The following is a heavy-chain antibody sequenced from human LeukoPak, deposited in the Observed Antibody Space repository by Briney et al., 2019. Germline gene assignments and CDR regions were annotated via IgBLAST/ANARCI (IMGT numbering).Heavy chain of an antibody. V-gene: IGHV5-51*01. J-gene: IGHJ4*02. D-gene: IGHD6-19*01. CDR1: GYSFTSYW. CDR3: ARLPDVAVAGTVGFFDY. CDR2: IYPGDSDT. Sequence: GESLKISCKGSGYSFTSYWIGWVRQMPGKGLEGMGIIYPGDSDTRYSPSFQGQVTISADKSISTAYLQWSSLKASDTAMYYCARLPDVAVAGTVGFFDYWGQGTLVTVSS.